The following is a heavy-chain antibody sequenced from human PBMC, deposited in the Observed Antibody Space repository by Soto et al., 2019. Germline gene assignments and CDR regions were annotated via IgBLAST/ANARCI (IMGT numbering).Heavy chain of an antibody. CDR2: ISAYNGNT. CDR1: GYTFSSHG. J-gene: IGHJ3*02. CDR3: AGAPMSCGAFDI. V-gene: IGHV1-18*01. Sequence: ASVKVSCKASGYTFSSHGISWVRQAPGQGLEWMGWISAYNGNTNYAQRLQGRVTMTTDTSTSTAYMELRSLRSDDTAVYYCAGAPMSCGAFDIWGQGTMVTVSS.